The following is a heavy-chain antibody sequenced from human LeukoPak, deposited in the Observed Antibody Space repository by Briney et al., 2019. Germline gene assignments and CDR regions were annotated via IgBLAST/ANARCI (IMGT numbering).Heavy chain of an antibody. CDR1: GYSFTSYW. V-gene: IGHV5-51*01. CDR3: ARPSSHGSPIRQY. CDR2: IYPGDSDT. J-gene: IGHJ1*01. D-gene: IGHD3-9*01. Sequence: GESLKISCKASGYSFTSYWIGWVRQMPGKGLEWMGIIYPGDSDTRYSPSFQGQVTLSVDKSISTAYLQWSSLKASDTATYYCARPSSHGSPIRQYWGQGTLVTVSS.